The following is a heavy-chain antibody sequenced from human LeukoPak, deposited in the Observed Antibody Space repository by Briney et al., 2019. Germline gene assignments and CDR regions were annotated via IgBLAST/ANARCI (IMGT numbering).Heavy chain of an antibody. CDR1: GYTFTSYY. CDR3: ARGSYRYEDRGLDP. V-gene: IGHV1-8*01. J-gene: IGHJ5*02. Sequence: ASVKVSCKASGYTFTSYYLNRVRQAPGQGLEWMGWINPNIGNTDYAQQFQGRVTITRNTAISTVYMELRSLRSDDTAVYYCARGSYRYEDRGLDPWGQGTLVIVSS. CDR2: INPNIGNT. D-gene: IGHD3-16*02.